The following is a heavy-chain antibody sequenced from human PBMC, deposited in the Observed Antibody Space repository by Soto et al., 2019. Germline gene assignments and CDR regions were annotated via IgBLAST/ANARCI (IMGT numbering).Heavy chain of an antibody. D-gene: IGHD3-10*01. CDR3: ATGYGSGSADNWFDP. CDR2: INHSGST. V-gene: IGHV4-34*01. CDR1: GGSFSCYY. Sequence: SETLSLTCAVYGGSFSCYYWSWIRQPPGKGLEWIGEINHSGSTNYNPSLKSRVTKSVDTSKNHFSLKLSYVTAADTAVYYWATGYGSGSADNWFDPWGQGTLVTVSS. J-gene: IGHJ5*02.